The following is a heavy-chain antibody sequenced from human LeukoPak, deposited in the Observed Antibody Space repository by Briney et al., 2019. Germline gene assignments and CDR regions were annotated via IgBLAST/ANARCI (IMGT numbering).Heavy chain of an antibody. V-gene: IGHV4-59*01. CDR3: ARSPGIQFLDY. J-gene: IGHJ4*02. CDR2: IYYIGST. D-gene: IGHD5-18*01. Sequence: SETLSLTCTVSGGSISSYYWSWIRQPPGKGLEWIGYIYYIGSTNYNPSLKSRVTTSVDTSKNQFSLKLSSVTAADTAVYYCARSPGIQFLDYWGQGTLVTVSS. CDR1: GGSISSYY.